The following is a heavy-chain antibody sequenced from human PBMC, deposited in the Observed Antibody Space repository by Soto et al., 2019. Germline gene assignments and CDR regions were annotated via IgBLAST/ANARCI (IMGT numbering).Heavy chain of an antibody. J-gene: IGHJ5*02. CDR3: AKQGDYDFWSSSNNWLDP. Sequence: SVKVSCKASGGTFSSYSISWVRQAPGQGLEWMGGIIPIFGTANYAQKFQGRVTITADESTSTAYMELSSLRVEDTAVYYCAKQGDYDFWSSSNNWLDPWGQGTLVTVSS. CDR2: IIPIFGTA. V-gene: IGHV1-69*13. D-gene: IGHD3-3*01. CDR1: GGTFSSYS.